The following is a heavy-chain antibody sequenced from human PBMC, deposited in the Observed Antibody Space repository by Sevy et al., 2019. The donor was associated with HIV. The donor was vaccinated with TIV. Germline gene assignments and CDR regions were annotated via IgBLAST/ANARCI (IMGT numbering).Heavy chain of an antibody. Sequence: GGSLRLSCTASGFTFGDYAMSWFRQAPGRGLEWVGFIRSETYGETTEYAASVKGRFTVPRDNSKSNVKLQMNSLKTEDTAVYYCTRRASRVYGDHLNLYWGQGTLVTVSS. V-gene: IGHV3-49*03. D-gene: IGHD2-21*02. CDR3: TRRASRVYGDHLNLY. CDR1: GFTFGDYA. CDR2: IRSETYGETT. J-gene: IGHJ4*02.